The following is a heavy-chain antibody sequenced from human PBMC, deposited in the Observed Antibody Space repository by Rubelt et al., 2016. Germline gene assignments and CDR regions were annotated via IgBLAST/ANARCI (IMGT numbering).Heavy chain of an antibody. V-gene: IGHV3-48*01. J-gene: IGHJ4*02. CDR3: AREDYSNYVNYFDY. D-gene: IGHD4-11*01. CDR2: ISSSSSTI. Sequence: SGFTFSSYSMNWVRQAPGKGLEWVSYISSSSSTIYYADSVKGRFTISRDNAKNSLYLQMNSLRAEDTAVYYCAREDYSNYVNYFDYWGQGTLVTVSS. CDR1: GFTFSSYS.